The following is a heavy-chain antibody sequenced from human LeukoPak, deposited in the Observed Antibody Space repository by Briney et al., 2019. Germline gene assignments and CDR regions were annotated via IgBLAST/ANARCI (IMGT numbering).Heavy chain of an antibody. CDR3: AREGLDSSGSKGVDY. D-gene: IGHD3-22*01. CDR1: GFTFSSYE. CDR2: ISSSGSTI. Sequence: GGSLRLSCAASGFTFSSYEVNWVRQAPGKGLEWVSYISSSGSTIYYADSVKGRFTISRDNAKNSLYLQMNSLRAEDTAVYYCAREGLDSSGSKGVDYWGQGTLVTVSS. V-gene: IGHV3-48*03. J-gene: IGHJ4*02.